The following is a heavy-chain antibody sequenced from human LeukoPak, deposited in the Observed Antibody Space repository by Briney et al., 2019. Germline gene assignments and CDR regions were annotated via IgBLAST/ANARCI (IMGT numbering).Heavy chain of an antibody. Sequence: GGSLRLSCAAPGFTFDDYAMHWVRQAPGKGLEWVSGISWNSGSIGYADSVKGRFTISRDNAKNSLYLQMNSLRAEDTAVYYCARDQIDVEWLCAYWGQGTLVTVSS. CDR2: ISWNSGSI. J-gene: IGHJ4*02. CDR1: GFTFDDYA. CDR3: ARDQIDVEWLCAY. D-gene: IGHD3-3*01. V-gene: IGHV3-9*01.